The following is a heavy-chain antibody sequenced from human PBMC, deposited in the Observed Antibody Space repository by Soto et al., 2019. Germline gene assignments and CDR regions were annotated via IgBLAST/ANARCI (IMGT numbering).Heavy chain of an antibody. Sequence: GGSLRLSCAVSGFTFDDYAMHWVRQAPGKGLEWVAGIIWNSAYIVYADSVKGRFTISRDNAKNSLHLQMDSLRAEDTALYYCVKDSTVSGVRQGLDVWGRGTLVTVS. J-gene: IGHJ4*02. V-gene: IGHV3-9*01. CDR1: GFTFDDYA. D-gene: IGHD6-19*01. CDR2: IIWNSAYI. CDR3: VKDSTVSGVRQGLDV.